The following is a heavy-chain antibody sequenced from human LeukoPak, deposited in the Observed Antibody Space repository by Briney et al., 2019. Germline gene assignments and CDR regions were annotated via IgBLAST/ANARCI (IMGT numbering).Heavy chain of an antibody. CDR3: AREPLSPPPQEGNY. CDR1: GFTVSSNY. J-gene: IGHJ4*02. V-gene: IGHV3-66*01. CDR2: IYSGGST. D-gene: IGHD2/OR15-2a*01. Sequence: PGGSLRLSCAASGFTVSSNYMSWVRQAPGKGLEWVSVIYSGGSTYYADSVKGRFTISRDNSKNTLYLQVNSLRAEDTAVYYCAREPLSPPPQEGNYWGQGTLVTVSS.